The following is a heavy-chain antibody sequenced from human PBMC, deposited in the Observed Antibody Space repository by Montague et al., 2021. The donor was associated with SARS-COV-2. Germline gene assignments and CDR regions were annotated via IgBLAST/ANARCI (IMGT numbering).Heavy chain of an antibody. J-gene: IGHJ5*02. Sequence: SETLSLTCSVSGGSISSDYWSWVRQSPGKGLEWVGYIYYRGTTNYNPSLKSRVTFSVDTSKNQFSLELISVTAADTAVYFCAREDRWNWFDPWGQGVLVTASS. V-gene: IGHV4-59*01. D-gene: IGHD5-24*01. CDR3: AREDRWNWFDP. CDR1: GGSISSDY. CDR2: IYYRGTT.